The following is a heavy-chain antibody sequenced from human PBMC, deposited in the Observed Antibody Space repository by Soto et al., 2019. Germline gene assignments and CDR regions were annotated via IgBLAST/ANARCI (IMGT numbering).Heavy chain of an antibody. V-gene: IGHV4-31*03. Sequence: PSETLSLTCTDSGGSISSGGYYWSWIRQHPGKGLEWIGYIYYSGSTYYNRSLKSRVTISGDTSKNQFSLKLSSVTAADTAVYYCARVGTMNIGFDYRCQGTLVTVSS. CDR3: ARVGTMNIGFDY. CDR2: IYYSGST. CDR1: GGSISSGGYY. D-gene: IGHD3-22*01. J-gene: IGHJ4*02.